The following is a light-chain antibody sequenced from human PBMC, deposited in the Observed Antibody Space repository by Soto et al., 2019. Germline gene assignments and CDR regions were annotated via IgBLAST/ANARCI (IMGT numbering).Light chain of an antibody. J-gene: IGLJ2*01. CDR3: SSYAGSDKYVV. CDR1: SSDVGGYNS. CDR2: DVS. V-gene: IGLV2-8*01. Sequence: QSALTQPPSASGSPGQSVTISCTGTSSDVGGYNSVSWYQQHPDKAPKLMIFDVSRRSSGVPDRFSGSKSGNTASLTVSGLQAEDEADYYCSSYAGSDKYVVFGGGTKVTVL.